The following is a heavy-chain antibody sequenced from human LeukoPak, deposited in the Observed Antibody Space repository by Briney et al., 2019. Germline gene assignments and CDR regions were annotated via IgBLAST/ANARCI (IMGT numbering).Heavy chain of an antibody. D-gene: IGHD6-6*01. CDR3: ARDHPYSSSHYYYYYMDV. J-gene: IGHJ6*03. V-gene: IGHV1-2*02. CDR1: GYTFTGYY. Sequence: WASVKVSCKASGYTFTGYYMHWVRQAPGQGLEWMGWINPNSGGTNYAQKFQGRVTMTRDTSISTAYMELSRLRSDDAAVYYCARDHPYSSSHYYYYYMDVWGKGTTVTVSS. CDR2: INPNSGGT.